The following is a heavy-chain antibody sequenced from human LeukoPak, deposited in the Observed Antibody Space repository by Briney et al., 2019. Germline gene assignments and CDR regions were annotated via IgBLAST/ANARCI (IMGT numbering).Heavy chain of an antibody. CDR3: ARDLTLSARPLDV. CDR2: ISSSSSYI. J-gene: IGHJ6*04. Sequence: GGSLRLSCAASGFTFSSYSMNWVRQAPGKGLEWVSSISSSSSYIYYADSVKGRFTISRDNAKNSLYLQMNSLRAEDTAVYYCARDLTLSARPLDVWGKGTTVTVSS. V-gene: IGHV3-21*04. CDR1: GFTFSSYS. D-gene: IGHD6-6*01.